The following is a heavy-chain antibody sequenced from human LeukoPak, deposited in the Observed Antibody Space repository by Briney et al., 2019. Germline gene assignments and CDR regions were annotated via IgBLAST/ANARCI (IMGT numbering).Heavy chain of an antibody. Sequence: SETLSLTCTVSGGSISSYYWSWIRQPPGKGLEWIGYIYYSGSTNYNPSLKSRVTISVDTSKNQFSLKLSSVTAADTAMYYCARVESCSSTSCYTGYYYYYGMDVWGQGTTVTVSS. V-gene: IGHV4-59*01. CDR2: IYYSGST. CDR3: ARVESCSSTSCYTGYYYYYGMDV. D-gene: IGHD2-2*02. J-gene: IGHJ6*02. CDR1: GGSISSYY.